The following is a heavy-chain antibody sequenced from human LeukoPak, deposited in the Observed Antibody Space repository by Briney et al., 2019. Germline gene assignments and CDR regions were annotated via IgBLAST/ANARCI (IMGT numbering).Heavy chain of an antibody. J-gene: IGHJ4*02. Sequence: KPGGPLRLSCAASGFTFSSYSMNWVRQAPGKGLEWVSSISSSSSYIYYADSVKGRFTISRDNAKNSLYLQMNSLRAEDTAVYYCARDRDGYRYYFDYWGQGTLVTVSS. CDR1: GFTFSSYS. D-gene: IGHD5-24*01. CDR3: ARDRDGYRYYFDY. V-gene: IGHV3-21*01. CDR2: ISSSSSYI.